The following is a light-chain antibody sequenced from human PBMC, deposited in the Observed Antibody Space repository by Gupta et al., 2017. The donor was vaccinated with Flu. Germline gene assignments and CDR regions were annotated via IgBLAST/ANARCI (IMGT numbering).Light chain of an antibody. CDR2: TAS. J-gene: IGKJ5*01. CDR3: QMRNGYPNT. V-gene: IGKV1-9*01. CDR1: QAISSH. Sequence: YIRAAPVGDTVAITCRASQAISSHLAWYQQRPGQAPKLLIHTASTLQDGVPSRFSGSGSGAVFTLTISSMQPEDFATYYCQMRNGYPNTFGQGT.